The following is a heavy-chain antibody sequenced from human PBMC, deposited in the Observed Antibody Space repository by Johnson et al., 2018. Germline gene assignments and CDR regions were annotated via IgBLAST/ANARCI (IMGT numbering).Heavy chain of an antibody. D-gene: IGHD3-9*01. CDR2: IYYNENT. CDR1: GGSISSSSYY. Sequence: QVQLQESGPGLVKPSETLSLTCTVSGGSISSSSYYWGWIRQPPGKGLEWIGNIYYNENTYYNPSLKSRVTISLDTSKNQFSLKLTSVTAPDTALYDCARHHQGGWLHYYYYGMDVWGRGTTVTVSS. CDR3: ARHHQGGWLHYYYYGMDV. V-gene: IGHV4-39*01. J-gene: IGHJ6*02.